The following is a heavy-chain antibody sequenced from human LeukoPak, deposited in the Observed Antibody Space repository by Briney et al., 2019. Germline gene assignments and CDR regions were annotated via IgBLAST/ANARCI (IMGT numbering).Heavy chain of an antibody. V-gene: IGHV3-23*01. Sequence: GGSLRLSRVASGFPFPPHAMMWVRQAPGKGLEWVSSVRVSDGARFYPRSVKGRFLTSRDNAKNTLSLQMNSLRAEDPAAYYCVKERRWGPYSFDIWGHGTMVTVS. CDR3: VKERRWGPYSFDI. D-gene: IGHD2-21*01. J-gene: IGHJ3*02. CDR2: VRVSDGAR. CDR1: GFPFPPHA.